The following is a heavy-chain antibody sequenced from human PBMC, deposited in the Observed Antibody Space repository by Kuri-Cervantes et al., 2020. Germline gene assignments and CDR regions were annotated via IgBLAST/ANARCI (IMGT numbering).Heavy chain of an antibody. D-gene: IGHD2-2*01. CDR3: ARHGVGYCSSTSCPRTSYMDV. J-gene: IGHJ6*03. CDR2: INHGGGI. V-gene: IGHV4-61*01. CDR1: GGSVSSGSYY. Sequence: GSLRLSCTVSGGSVSSGSYYWSWIRQTPGKGLEWIGEINHGGGINYNPSLKSRVTISVDTSKSQFSLKLSSVTAADTAVDYCARHGVGYCSSTSCPRTSYMDVWGKGTTVTVSS.